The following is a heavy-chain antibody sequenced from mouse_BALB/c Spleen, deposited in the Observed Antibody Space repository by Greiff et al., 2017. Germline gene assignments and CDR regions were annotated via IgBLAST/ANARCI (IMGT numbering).Heavy chain of an antibody. J-gene: IGHJ3*01. V-gene: IGHV7-3*02. CDR3: ARGAAWFAY. CDR2: IRNKANGYTT. Sequence: DVKLVESGGGLVQPGGSLRLSCATSGFTFTDYYMSWVRQPPGKALEWLGFIRNKANGYTTEYSASVKGRFTISRDNSQSILYLQMNTLRAEDSATYYCARGAAWFAYWGQGTLVTVSA. CDR1: GFTFTDYY.